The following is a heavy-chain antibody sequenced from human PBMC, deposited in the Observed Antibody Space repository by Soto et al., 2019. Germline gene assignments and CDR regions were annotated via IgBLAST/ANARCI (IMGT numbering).Heavy chain of an antibody. CDR3: ARVLMTGYGMDV. CDR1: GFTFSSYA. CDR2: ISCDGSNK. J-gene: IGHJ6*02. V-gene: IGHV3-64*04. Sequence: GGSLRLSCSASGFTFSSYAMHWVRQAPGKGLEYVSAISCDGSNKHYADSVKGRFTISRDNSKNTLYLQMNSLRAEDTAVYYCARVLMTGYGMDVWGQGTTVTVSS.